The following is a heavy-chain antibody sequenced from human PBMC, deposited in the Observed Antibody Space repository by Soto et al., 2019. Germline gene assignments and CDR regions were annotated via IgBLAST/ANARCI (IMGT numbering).Heavy chain of an antibody. D-gene: IGHD3-3*01. J-gene: IGHJ6*02. V-gene: IGHV5-10-1*01. CDR1: GYSFTSYW. Sequence: PGESLKISCKGSGYSFTSYWISWVRQMPGKGLEWMGRIDPSDSYTNYSPSFQGHVTISADKSISTAYLQWSSLKASDTAMYYCARHEAIYRAPIYYYYYGMDVWGQGATVPVS. CDR2: IDPSDSYT. CDR3: ARHEAIYRAPIYYYYYGMDV.